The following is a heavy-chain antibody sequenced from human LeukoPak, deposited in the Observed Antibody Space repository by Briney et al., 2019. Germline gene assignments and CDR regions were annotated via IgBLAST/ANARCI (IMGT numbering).Heavy chain of an antibody. V-gene: IGHV3-21*01. Sequence: GGSLRLSCAASGFTFGSYSMNWVRQAPGKGLEWVSSISSSSSYTYYADSVKGRFTISRDNAKNSLSLQMNTLRAEDTAVYYCTRGQVTAVTGLAAFDIWGQGTMVTVSS. CDR1: GFTFGSYS. CDR2: ISSSSSYT. CDR3: TRGQVTAVTGLAAFDI. D-gene: IGHD4-17*01. J-gene: IGHJ3*02.